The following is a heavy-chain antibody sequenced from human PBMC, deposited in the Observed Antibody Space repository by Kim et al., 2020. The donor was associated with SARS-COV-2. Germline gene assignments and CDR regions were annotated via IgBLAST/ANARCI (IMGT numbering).Heavy chain of an antibody. V-gene: IGHV4-30-2*05. J-gene: IGHJ4*02. CDR3: ASVKSFRAAQFDY. Sequence: DNPSLKSRVTIAVDTSKNQFSLKLSSVTAADTAVHYCASVKSFRAAQFDYWGQGTLVTVSS.